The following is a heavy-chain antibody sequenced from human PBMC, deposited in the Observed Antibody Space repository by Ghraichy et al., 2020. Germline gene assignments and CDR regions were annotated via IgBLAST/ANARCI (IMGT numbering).Heavy chain of an antibody. D-gene: IGHD6-13*01. CDR3: ANGNSASLFDR. CDR2: ISGSGRST. Sequence: GGSLRLSCAASGFTFSTHAMTWVRQAPGKGLEWVSGISGSGRSTYYTDSLQGRFTISRDNSKNTVYLHMNSLRAEDTAVYYCANGNSASLFDRWGRGTLLTASS. V-gene: IGHV3-23*01. CDR1: GFTFSTHA. J-gene: IGHJ5*02.